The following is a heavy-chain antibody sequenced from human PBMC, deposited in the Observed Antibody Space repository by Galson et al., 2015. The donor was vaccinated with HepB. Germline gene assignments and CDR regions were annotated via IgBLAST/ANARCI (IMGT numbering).Heavy chain of an antibody. D-gene: IGHD4-11*01. CDR1: GYTFTSYG. J-gene: IGHJ6*03. Sequence: SVKVSCKASGYTFTSYGISWVRQAPGQGLEWMGGIIPIFGTANYAQKFQGRVTITADESTSTAYMELSSLRSEDTAVYYCASARRQKTTVIRRIYYYYMDVWGKGTTVTVSS. V-gene: IGHV1-69*13. CDR3: ASARRQKTTVIRRIYYYYMDV. CDR2: IIPIFGTA.